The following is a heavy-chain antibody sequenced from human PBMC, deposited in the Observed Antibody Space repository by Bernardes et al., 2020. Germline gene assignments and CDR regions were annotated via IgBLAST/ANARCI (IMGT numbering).Heavy chain of an antibody. CDR2: ISGSGGST. J-gene: IGHJ4*02. Sequence: GGSLRLSCAASGFTFSSYAMSWVRQAPGKGLEWVSAISGSGGSTYYADSVKGRFTISRDNSKNTLYLQMNSLRAEDTAVYYCAKSTGGIQIWSGYCYDYWGQGTLVTVSS. CDR1: GFTFSSYA. CDR3: AKSTGGIQIWSGYCYDY. D-gene: IGHD3-3*01. V-gene: IGHV3-23*01.